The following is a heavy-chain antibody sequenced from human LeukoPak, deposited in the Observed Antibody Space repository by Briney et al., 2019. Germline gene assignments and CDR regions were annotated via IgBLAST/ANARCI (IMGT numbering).Heavy chain of an antibody. CDR3: ARGVRLGDLSLGY. Sequence: SETLSLTCTVSGGPISSGGYYWSWVRQHTGQGLEWLGYIHYSGSTYYNTSLKSRVTISVDTSKNQFSLKLNSVTAADTAVYYCARGVRLGDLSLGYWGQGILVTVSS. D-gene: IGHD3-16*02. CDR1: GGPISSGGYY. J-gene: IGHJ4*02. V-gene: IGHV4-31*03. CDR2: IHYSGST.